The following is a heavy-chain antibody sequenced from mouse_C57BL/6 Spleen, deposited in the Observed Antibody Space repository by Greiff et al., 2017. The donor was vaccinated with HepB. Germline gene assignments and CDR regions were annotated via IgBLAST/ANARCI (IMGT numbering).Heavy chain of an antibody. CDR1: GFTFTDYY. J-gene: IGHJ3*01. Sequence: EVKLVESGGGLVQPGGSLSLSCAASGFTFTDYYMSWVRQPPGKALEWLGFIRNKANGYTTEYSASVKGRFTISRDNSQSILYLQMNALRAEDSATYYCASPDSSGYWFAYWGQGTLVTVSA. V-gene: IGHV7-3*01. D-gene: IGHD3-2*02. CDR2: IRNKANGYTT. CDR3: ASPDSSGYWFAY.